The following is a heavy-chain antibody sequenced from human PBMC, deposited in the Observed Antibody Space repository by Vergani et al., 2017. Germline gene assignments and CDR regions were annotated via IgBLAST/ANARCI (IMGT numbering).Heavy chain of an antibody. Sequence: QVQLVQSGAEVKKPGASVKVSCKASGYTFTDYFMHWVRQAPGQGLEWMGWINPNSGGTKYAQKFQGRVTMTRDTSISTAYMELSRLRSDETAVYYCASDNFMYYYDSSGYEYHYWGQGTLVTVSS. J-gene: IGHJ4*02. CDR3: ASDNFMYYYDSSGYEYHY. V-gene: IGHV1-2*02. CDR1: GYTFTDYF. D-gene: IGHD3-22*01. CDR2: INPNSGGT.